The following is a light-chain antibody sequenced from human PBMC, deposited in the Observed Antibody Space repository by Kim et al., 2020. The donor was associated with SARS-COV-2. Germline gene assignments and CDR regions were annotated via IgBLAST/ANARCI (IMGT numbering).Light chain of an antibody. J-gene: IGLJ3*02. Sequence: SVSPRQTARITCSGDVLAKEYARWYQQEPGQAPVLVIYKDSERPTGIPERFSGSSSGTTVTLTIRGAQVEDEADYYCYSAADNNLVFGGGTQLAVL. CDR2: KDS. CDR3: YSAADNNLV. V-gene: IGLV3-27*01. CDR1: VLAKEY.